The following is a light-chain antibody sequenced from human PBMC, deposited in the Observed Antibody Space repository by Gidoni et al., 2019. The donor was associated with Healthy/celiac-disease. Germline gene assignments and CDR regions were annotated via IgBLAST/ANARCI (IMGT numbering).Light chain of an antibody. J-gene: IGKJ5*01. CDR3: QQFDNLPL. V-gene: IGKV1-33*01. CDR1: QDISNY. Sequence: TQMTPSPSSLSASVGDKVTITCQASQDISNYLNWYQQKPGKAPKLLIYDASNLETGVPSRFSGSGSGTDFTFTISSLQPEDIATYYCQQFDNLPLFSQGTRLEIK. CDR2: DAS.